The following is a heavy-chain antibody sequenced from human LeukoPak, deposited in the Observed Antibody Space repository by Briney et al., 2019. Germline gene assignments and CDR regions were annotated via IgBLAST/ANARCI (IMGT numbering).Heavy chain of an antibody. D-gene: IGHD6-19*01. Sequence: GGSLRLSCAASGFTFSSYSMNWVRQAPGKGLEWVSSISSSSSYIYYADSVKGRFTISRDNAKNSLYLQMNSLRAEDTAVYYCARRPSSGWPFDYWGQGTLVTVSS. V-gene: IGHV3-21*01. CDR2: ISSSSSYI. CDR3: ARRPSSGWPFDY. CDR1: GFTFSSYS. J-gene: IGHJ4*02.